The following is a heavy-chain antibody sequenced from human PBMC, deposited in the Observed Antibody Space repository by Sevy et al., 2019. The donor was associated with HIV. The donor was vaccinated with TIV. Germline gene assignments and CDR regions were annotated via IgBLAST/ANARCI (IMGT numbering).Heavy chain of an antibody. V-gene: IGHV4-59*01. D-gene: IGHD1-1*01. CDR3: ARGGGRTDWGMDV. CDR2: ISDSGFS. J-gene: IGHJ6*02. CDR1: GGSTSTYY. Sequence: SETLSLTCTVSGGSTSTYYWNWIRQPPGKGLEWIGYISDSGFSNDNPSLRSRVTISIDTSKNQFSLRLTSVSAADTAVYYCARGGGRTDWGMDVWRPGATVTASS.